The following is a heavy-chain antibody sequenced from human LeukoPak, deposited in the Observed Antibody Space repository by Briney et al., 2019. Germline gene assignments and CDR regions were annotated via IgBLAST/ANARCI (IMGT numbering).Heavy chain of an antibody. CDR2: INPNSGGT. CDR1: GYTFTGYY. Sequence: ASVKVSCKASGYTFTGYYMHWVRQAPGQGLEWMGWINPNSGGTDYAQKFQGWVTMTRDTSISTAYMELSRLRSDDTAVYYCARIVYGDYGRYYFDYWGQGTLVTVSS. V-gene: IGHV1-2*04. D-gene: IGHD4-17*01. J-gene: IGHJ4*02. CDR3: ARIVYGDYGRYYFDY.